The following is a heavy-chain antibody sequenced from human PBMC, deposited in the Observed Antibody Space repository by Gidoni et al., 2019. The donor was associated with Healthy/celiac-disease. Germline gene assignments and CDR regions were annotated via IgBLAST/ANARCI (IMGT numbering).Heavy chain of an antibody. CDR2: INHSGST. CDR1: GGSFSGSY. Sequence: QVQLQQWGAGLLKPSETLSLTCAVYGGSFSGSYWSWIRQPPGKGLEWIGEINHSGSTNYNPSLKSRVTISVDTSKNQFSLKLSSVTAADTAVYYCARGSTLGELSSHGWFDPWGQGTLVTVSS. V-gene: IGHV4-34*01. D-gene: IGHD3-10*01. J-gene: IGHJ5*02. CDR3: ARGSTLGELSSHGWFDP.